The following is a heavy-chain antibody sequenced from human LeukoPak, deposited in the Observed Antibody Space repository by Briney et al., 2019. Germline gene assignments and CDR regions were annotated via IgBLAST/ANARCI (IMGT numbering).Heavy chain of an antibody. CDR3: VTGTTLDV. CDR2: VDPEDGET. J-gene: IGHJ6*04. D-gene: IGHD1-7*01. CDR1: GYTFTDYY. Sequence: GASVKVSCKASGYTFTDYYMHWVQQAPGKGLEWMGRVDPEDGETIYAEKFQGRVTITADTSTDTAYMELSSLRSEDTAVYYCVTGTTLDVWGKGTTVTVSS. V-gene: IGHV1-69-2*01.